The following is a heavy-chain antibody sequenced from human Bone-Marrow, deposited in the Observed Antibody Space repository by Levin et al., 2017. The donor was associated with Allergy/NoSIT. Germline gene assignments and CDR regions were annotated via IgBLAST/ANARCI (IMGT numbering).Heavy chain of an antibody. CDR1: GFTFSSFG. CDR2: IWYDGSNK. Sequence: GGSLRLSCAASGFTFSSFGMHWVRQAPGKGLEWVAAIWYDGSNKYYADSVQGRFTISRDNSKNTVYLQMNSLRAEDPAVYYCSRDGPRPNLYYFDYWGQGTLVTVSS. CDR3: SRDGPRPNLYYFDY. J-gene: IGHJ4*02. V-gene: IGHV3-33*01. D-gene: IGHD2-8*01.